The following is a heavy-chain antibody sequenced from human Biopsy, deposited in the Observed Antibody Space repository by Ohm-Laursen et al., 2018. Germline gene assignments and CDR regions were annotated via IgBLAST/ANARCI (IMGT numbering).Heavy chain of an antibody. CDR1: GVTFDTYA. J-gene: IGHJ3*01. D-gene: IGHD2/OR15-2a*01. Sequence: SVKVSCKASGVTFDTYAFGWVRQAPGQGLEWMGGRIPYFNTIYYARKFQDRAVITADRSARTTDMQLSGLRPDDTAVYYCVGGQRGPPIGVTVPGDAFDLWGPGTMVTVSP. CDR3: VGGQRGPPIGVTVPGDAFDL. V-gene: IGHV1-69*13. CDR2: RIPYFNTI.